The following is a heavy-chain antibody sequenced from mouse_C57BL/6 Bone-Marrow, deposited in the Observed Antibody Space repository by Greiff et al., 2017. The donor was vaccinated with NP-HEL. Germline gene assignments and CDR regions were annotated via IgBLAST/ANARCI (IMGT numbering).Heavy chain of an antibody. Sequence: VQLQQPGAELVRPGTSVKLSCKASGYTFTSYWMHWVKQRPGQGLEWIGVIDPSDSYTNYNQKFKGKATLTVDTSSSTAYRQLSSQTSEDSAVYYSARVSTMVKWFAYWGQGTLVTVSA. D-gene: IGHD2-2*01. CDR2: IDPSDSYT. CDR1: GYTFTSYW. V-gene: IGHV1-59*01. J-gene: IGHJ3*01. CDR3: ARVSTMVKWFAY.